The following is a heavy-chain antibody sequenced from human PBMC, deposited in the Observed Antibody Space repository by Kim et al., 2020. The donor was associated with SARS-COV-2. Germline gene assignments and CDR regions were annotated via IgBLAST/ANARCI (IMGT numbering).Heavy chain of an antibody. CDR3: ARGATHDGMDV. D-gene: IGHD5-12*01. CDR2: INHSGSS. V-gene: IGHV4-34*01. CDR1: GGSFSGYY. Sequence: SETLSLTCAVYGGSFSGYYWSWVRQPPGKGLEWIGEINHSGSSNYNPSLKSRATISVDTSKNQFSLKLSSVTAADTAVYYCARGATHDGMDVWGQGTTVT. J-gene: IGHJ6*02.